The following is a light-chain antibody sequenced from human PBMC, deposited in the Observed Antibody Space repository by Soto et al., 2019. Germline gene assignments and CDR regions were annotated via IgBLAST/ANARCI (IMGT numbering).Light chain of an antibody. V-gene: IGKV4-1*01. J-gene: IGKJ1*01. CDR2: WAS. Sequence: DIVMTQSPDSLAVSLGERATINCKSSQSVLYSSNNKNYLAWFQQKPGQPPKLLIYWASTRESGVPDRFSGSGSGTDVTLTISSLQAEDVAVYYCQQYYVTSWTFGQGTQVEIK. CDR1: QSVLYSSNNKNY. CDR3: QQYYVTSWT.